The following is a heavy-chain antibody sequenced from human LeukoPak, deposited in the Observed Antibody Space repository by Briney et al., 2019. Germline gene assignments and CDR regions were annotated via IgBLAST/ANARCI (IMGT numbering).Heavy chain of an antibody. J-gene: IGHJ3*02. V-gene: IGHV1-2*04. D-gene: IGHD3-22*01. CDR1: GYTFTGYY. Sequence: ASVKVSCKASGYTFTGYYMHWVRQAPGQGLEWMGWINPNSGGTNYAQKFRGWVTMTRDTSISTAYMELSRLRSDDTAVYYCARTLYYYDSSGSDAFDIWGQGTMVTVSS. CDR3: ARTLYYYDSSGSDAFDI. CDR2: INPNSGGT.